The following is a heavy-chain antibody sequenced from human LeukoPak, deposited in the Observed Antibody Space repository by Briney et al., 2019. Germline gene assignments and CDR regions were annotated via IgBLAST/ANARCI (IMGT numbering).Heavy chain of an antibody. V-gene: IGHV1-8*01. Sequence: GASVKVSCKASGYTFTSYDINWVRQATGQGLEWMGWMKPNSGNTGYAQKLQGRVTMTRNTSISTAYVELSSLRSEDTAVYYCARVRIVVPPRKSWFDPWGQGTLVTVTS. CDR1: GYTFTSYD. CDR2: MKPNSGNT. CDR3: ARVRIVVPPRKSWFDP. D-gene: IGHD3-22*01. J-gene: IGHJ5*02.